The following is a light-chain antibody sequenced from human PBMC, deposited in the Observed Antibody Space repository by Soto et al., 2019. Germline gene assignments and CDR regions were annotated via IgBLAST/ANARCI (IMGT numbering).Light chain of an antibody. V-gene: IGKV1-6*01. Sequence: AIQMTQSPSSLSASVGDRVTITCRTSQDIRNDLGWYQQKPGKAPNLLIYAASTLQIGVPSRFSGSGSGTDFTLTISSLQPEDFATYYCLQGYNFPHTFGPGTKVDIK. CDR3: LQGYNFPHT. CDR1: QDIRND. CDR2: AAS. J-gene: IGKJ3*01.